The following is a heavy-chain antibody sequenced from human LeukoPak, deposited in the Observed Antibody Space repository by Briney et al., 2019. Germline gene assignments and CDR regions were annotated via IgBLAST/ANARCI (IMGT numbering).Heavy chain of an antibody. J-gene: IGHJ1*01. CDR1: GGSISSYY. D-gene: IGHD6-25*01. V-gene: IGHV4-59*01. CDR2: IYYSGST. Sequence: SETLSLTCTVSGGSISSYYWSWIRQPPGKVLEWIGYIYYSGSTNYNPSLKSRVTISVDTSKNQFSLKLSSVTAADTAVYYCARTAAGYFQHWGQGTLVTVSS. CDR3: ARTAAGYFQH.